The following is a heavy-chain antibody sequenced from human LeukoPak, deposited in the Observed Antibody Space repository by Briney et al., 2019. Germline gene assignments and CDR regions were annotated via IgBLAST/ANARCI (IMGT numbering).Heavy chain of an antibody. D-gene: IGHD1-26*01. CDR2: IKSKTNGETR. V-gene: IGHV3-15*01. CDR1: GFTLSNAW. CDR3: ARDPILPGATGGADY. J-gene: IGHJ4*02. Sequence: GGSLRLSCAASGFTLSNAWMNWVRQAPGKGLEWVGLIKSKTNGETRDYAAPVKGRFTISRDNAKNSVFLQMNSLRAEDTAVYYCARDPILPGATGGADYWGQGTLVTVSS.